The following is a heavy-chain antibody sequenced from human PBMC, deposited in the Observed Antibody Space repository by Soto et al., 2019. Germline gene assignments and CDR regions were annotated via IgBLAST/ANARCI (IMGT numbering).Heavy chain of an antibody. CDR2: ISSNGGST. V-gene: IGHV3-64D*08. D-gene: IGHD4-17*01. J-gene: IGHJ4*02. CDR1: GFTFSSYA. Sequence: SLRLSCSASGFTFSSYAMHWVRQAPGKGLEYVSAISSNGGSTYYADSVKGRFTISRDNSKNTLYLQMSSLRAEDTAVYYCVKDRESYGDYGLGYFDYWGQGTLVTVSS. CDR3: VKDRESYGDYGLGYFDY.